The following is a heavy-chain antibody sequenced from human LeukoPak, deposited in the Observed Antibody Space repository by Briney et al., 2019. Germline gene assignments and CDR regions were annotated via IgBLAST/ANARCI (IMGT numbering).Heavy chain of an antibody. CDR1: GGSISSGGYY. D-gene: IGHD1-1*01. V-gene: IGHV4-31*03. CDR3: ARVRVSQNVPYNWFDP. CDR2: IYYSGST. J-gene: IGHJ5*02. Sequence: SQTLSLTCTVSGGSISSGGYYWSWIRQHPGKGLEWIGYIYYSGSTYYNPSLKSRVTISVDTSKNQFSLKLSTVTAADTAVYYCARVRVSQNVPYNWFDPWGQGTLVTVSS.